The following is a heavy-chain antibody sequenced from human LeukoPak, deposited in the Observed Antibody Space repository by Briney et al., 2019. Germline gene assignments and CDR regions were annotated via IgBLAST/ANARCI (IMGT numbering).Heavy chain of an antibody. Sequence: SETLSLTCADYDGSFSGYYWSWIRQPPGKGLEWIGEINHSGSTNYNPSLKSRVTISVDTSKNQFSLKLSSVTAADTAVYYCARGRNSSGWYLVGDFDYWGQGTLVTVSS. CDR1: DGSFSGYY. D-gene: IGHD6-19*01. J-gene: IGHJ4*02. CDR3: ARGRNSSGWYLVGDFDY. CDR2: INHSGST. V-gene: IGHV4-34*01.